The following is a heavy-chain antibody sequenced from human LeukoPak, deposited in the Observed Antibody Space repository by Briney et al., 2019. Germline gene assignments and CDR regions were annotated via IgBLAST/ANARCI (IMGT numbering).Heavy chain of an antibody. D-gene: IGHD3-3*01. CDR2: IYTSGST. V-gene: IGHV4-4*07. J-gene: IGHJ4*02. CDR1: DDSISDYY. Sequence: PSETLSLTCTVSDDSISDYYRGWIRQPAGKGLEWIGRIYTSGSTNYNPSLKSRVTISVDTSKNQFSLKLSSVTAADTAVYYCARGGVDDFWSGYLDYWGQGTLVTVSS. CDR3: ARGGVDDFWSGYLDY.